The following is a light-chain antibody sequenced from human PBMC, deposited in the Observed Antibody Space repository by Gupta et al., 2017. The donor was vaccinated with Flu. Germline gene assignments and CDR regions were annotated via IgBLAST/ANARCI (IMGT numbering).Light chain of an antibody. CDR1: HDISNF. Sequence: DIDLTKSSSSLSASVGDRVTITCQASHDISNFLNWYQQKPGKAPNLLIYDASHLQTGVPSRFGGSGSGTGFTFTISSLQPEDIGTYYCQQYNKVPQTFGPGTKVDLK. CDR2: DAS. CDR3: QQYNKVPQT. V-gene: IGKV1-33*01. J-gene: IGKJ3*01.